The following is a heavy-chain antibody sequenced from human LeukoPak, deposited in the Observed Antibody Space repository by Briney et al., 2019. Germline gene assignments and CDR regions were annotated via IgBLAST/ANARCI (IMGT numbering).Heavy chain of an antibody. J-gene: IGHJ6*02. CDR2: ISSLSSYI. CDR1: GFTFSSHG. Sequence: GGSLRLSCTASGFTFSSHGMNWVRQAPGKGLEWVSSISSLSSYIYYADSVKGRFTISRDNAKNSLYLQMNSLRAEDTAVYYCTKVNNDLNGMDVWGQGTTVTVSS. D-gene: IGHD3-3*01. CDR3: TKVNNDLNGMDV. V-gene: IGHV3-21*06.